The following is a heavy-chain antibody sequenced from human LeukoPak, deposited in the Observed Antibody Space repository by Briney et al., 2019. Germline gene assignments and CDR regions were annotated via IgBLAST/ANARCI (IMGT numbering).Heavy chain of an antibody. CDR2: IYSGGST. Sequence: GGSLRLSCAASGFTVSSNYMSWVRQAPGKGLEWVSVIYSGGSTYYADSVKGRFTISRDNSKNTLYLQMNSLRAEDTAAYYCARELYYYGMDVWGQGTTVTVSS. CDR3: ARELYYYGMDV. CDR1: GFTVSSNY. J-gene: IGHJ6*02. V-gene: IGHV3-66*01.